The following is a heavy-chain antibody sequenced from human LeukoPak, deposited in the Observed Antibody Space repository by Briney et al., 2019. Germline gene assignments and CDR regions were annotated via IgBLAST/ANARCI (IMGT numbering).Heavy chain of an antibody. J-gene: IGHJ1*01. Sequence: GGSLRLSCAASGFTFSSYGMHWVRQAPGKGLEWVAVISYDGSNKYYADSVKGRFTISRDNSKNTLYLQMNSLRAEDTAVYYCAKPPKQQLDAEYFQHWGQGTLVTVSS. CDR2: ISYDGSNK. CDR3: AKPPKQQLDAEYFQH. V-gene: IGHV3-30*18. CDR1: GFTFSSYG. D-gene: IGHD6-13*01.